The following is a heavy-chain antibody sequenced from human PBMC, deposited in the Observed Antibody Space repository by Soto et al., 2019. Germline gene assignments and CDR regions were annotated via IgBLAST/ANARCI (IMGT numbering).Heavy chain of an antibody. J-gene: IGHJ5*01. Sequence: ASVKVSCKTSGYTFSNYGITWVRQAPGQHLEWLGWISLYSDGTNYAQKFHGSVSMTTDTSTTTADMELRSLRSDDTTVYYYAIVVPGAEGWFGSWGQGTLVTVSS. CDR2: ISLYSDGT. CDR1: GYTFSNYG. V-gene: IGHV1-18*01. CDR3: AIVVPGAEGWFGS. D-gene: IGHD2-2*01.